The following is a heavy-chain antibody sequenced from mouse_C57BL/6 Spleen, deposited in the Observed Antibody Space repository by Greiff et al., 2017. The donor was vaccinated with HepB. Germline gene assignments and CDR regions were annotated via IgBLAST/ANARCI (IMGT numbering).Heavy chain of an antibody. CDR3: TRPRDYDGFDY. D-gene: IGHD2-4*01. CDR1: GFTFSDAW. CDR2: IRNKANNHAT. V-gene: IGHV6-6*01. Sequence: EVKLMESGGGLVQPGGSMKLSCAASGFTFSDAWMDWVRQSPEKGLEWVAEIRNKANNHATYYAESVKGRFTISRDDSKSSVYLQMNSLRAEDTGIYYCTRPRDYDGFDYWGQGTTLTVSS. J-gene: IGHJ2*01.